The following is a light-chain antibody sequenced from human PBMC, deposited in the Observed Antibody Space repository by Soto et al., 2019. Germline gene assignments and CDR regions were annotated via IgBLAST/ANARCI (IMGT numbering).Light chain of an antibody. CDR3: CSNTSSSTFWV. Sequence: QSALTQPASVSGSPGQSITISCTGSSSDVGVYKYVSWYQHHPVKAPKLIIFEVSNRPSGVSDRFSGSKSGNTASLTISGLPDEDEADYDCCSNTSSSTFWVFGGGTKLTAL. CDR1: SSDVGVYKY. CDR2: EVS. V-gene: IGLV2-14*01. J-gene: IGLJ3*02.